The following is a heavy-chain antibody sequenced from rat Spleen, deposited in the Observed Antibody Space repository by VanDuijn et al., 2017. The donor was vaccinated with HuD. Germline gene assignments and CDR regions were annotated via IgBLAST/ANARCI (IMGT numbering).Heavy chain of an antibody. D-gene: IGHD1-6*01. V-gene: IGHV5-7*01. J-gene: IGHJ4*01. CDR3: ATALILRTIKGVMDA. Sequence: EVQLVESGGGLVQPGRSLKLSCAASGFTFSDYNMAWVRQAPKKGLEWVATISYDGSSTYYRDSVKGRFTISRDNAKSTLYLQMDSLRSEDTATYYCATALILRTIKGVMDAWGQGASVTVSS. CDR1: GFTFSDYN. CDR2: ISYDGSST.